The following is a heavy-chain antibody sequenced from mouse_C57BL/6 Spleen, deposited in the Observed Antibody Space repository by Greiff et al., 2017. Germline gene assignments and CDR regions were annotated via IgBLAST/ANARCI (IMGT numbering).Heavy chain of an antibody. V-gene: IGHV14-2*01. CDR3: ARAYYYGSSYWYFGV. Sequence: VQLQQSGAELVKPGASVKLSCTASGFNFTDYYMHWVKQRTEQGLEWIGRIDPEDGETKYAPKFQGKATITADTSSNTAYLQLSSLTSEDTAIYYSARAYYYGSSYWYFGVWGTGTTVTVSS. J-gene: IGHJ1*03. CDR1: GFNFTDYY. CDR2: IDPEDGET. D-gene: IGHD1-1*01.